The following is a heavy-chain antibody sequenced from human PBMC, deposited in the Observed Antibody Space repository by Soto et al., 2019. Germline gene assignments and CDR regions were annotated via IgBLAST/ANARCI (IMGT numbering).Heavy chain of an antibody. CDR1: GGSISSYY. D-gene: IGHD5-18*01. J-gene: IGHJ6*02. CDR2: IYYSGST. V-gene: IGHV4-59*01. CDR3: ARGDTAMAYYYGMDV. Sequence: SETLSLTCTVSGGSISSYYWSWIRQPPGKGLEWIGYIYYSGSTNYNPSLKSRVTISVDTSKNQFSLKLSSVTAADTAVYYCARGDTAMAYYYGMDVWGQGTTVTVSS.